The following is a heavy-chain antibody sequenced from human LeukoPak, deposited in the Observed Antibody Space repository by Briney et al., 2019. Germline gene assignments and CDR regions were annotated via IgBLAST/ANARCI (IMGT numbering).Heavy chain of an antibody. V-gene: IGHV3-7*01. D-gene: IGHD4-17*01. CDR3: ARPTTVGSLFDY. J-gene: IGHJ4*02. CDR2: VKQDGSEK. Sequence: PGGSLRLSCAASGFTFSDYWMSWVRQAPGKGLEWVANVKQDGSEKFYVDSVKGRFTISRDNAKNSLYLQMNRLRVEDTAVYYCARPTTVGSLFDYWGQGTLVTVSS. CDR1: GFTFSDYW.